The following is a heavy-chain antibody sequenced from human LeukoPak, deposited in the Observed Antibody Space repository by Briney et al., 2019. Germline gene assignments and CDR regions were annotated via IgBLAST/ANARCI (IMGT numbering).Heavy chain of an antibody. CDR2: IYYSGST. CDR3: ARHTIFGVVITNWFDP. Sequence: SETLSLTCAVYNGSFSGYYWTWIRQPPGKGLEWIGSIYYSGSTYYNPSLKSRVTISVDTSKNQFSLKLSSVTAADTAVYYCARHTIFGVVITNWFDPWGQGTLVTVSS. CDR1: NGSFSGYY. V-gene: IGHV4-34*01. D-gene: IGHD3-3*01. J-gene: IGHJ5*02.